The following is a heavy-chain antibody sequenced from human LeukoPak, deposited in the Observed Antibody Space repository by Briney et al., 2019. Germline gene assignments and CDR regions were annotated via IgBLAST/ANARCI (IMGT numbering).Heavy chain of an antibody. Sequence: ASVKVSCKASGYTFTSYAMHWVRQAPGQRLEWMGWSNAGNGNTKYSQEFQGRVTMTRNTSISTAYMELSSLRSEDTAVYYCARDNFEEMVRGSIWFDPWGQGTLVTVSS. V-gene: IGHV1-3*02. CDR3: ARDNFEEMVRGSIWFDP. CDR2: SNAGNGNT. CDR1: GYTFTSYA. J-gene: IGHJ5*02. D-gene: IGHD3-10*01.